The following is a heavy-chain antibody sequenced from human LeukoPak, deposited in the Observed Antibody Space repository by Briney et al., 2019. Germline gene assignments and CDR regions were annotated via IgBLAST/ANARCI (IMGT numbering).Heavy chain of an antibody. D-gene: IGHD4-17*01. CDR3: AREVDYGDHGWFDP. V-gene: IGHV4-30-4*01. CDR1: GGSISSGDSY. J-gene: IGHJ5*02. CDR2: IYYSGRT. Sequence: SETLSLTCTVSGGSISSGDSYWSWIRQPPGKGLEWIGYIYYSGRTHYNPSLKSRATIPVDTSKNQFSLKLSSVTAADTAVYYCAREVDYGDHGWFDPWGQGTLVTVSS.